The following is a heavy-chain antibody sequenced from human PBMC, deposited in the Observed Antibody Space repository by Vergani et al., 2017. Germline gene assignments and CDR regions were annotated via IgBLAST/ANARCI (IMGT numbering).Heavy chain of an antibody. CDR2: IRSKANSYAT. J-gene: IGHJ3*02. Sequence: EVQLVESGGGLVQPGGSLKLSCAASGFTFSGSAMHWVRQASGKGLEWVGRIRSKANSYATAYAASVKGRFTISRDDSKNTAYLQMNSLKTEDTAVYYCTSDYGDYVMTGDAFDIWGQGTMVTVSS. D-gene: IGHD4-17*01. V-gene: IGHV3-73*01. CDR1: GFTFSGSA. CDR3: TSDYGDYVMTGDAFDI.